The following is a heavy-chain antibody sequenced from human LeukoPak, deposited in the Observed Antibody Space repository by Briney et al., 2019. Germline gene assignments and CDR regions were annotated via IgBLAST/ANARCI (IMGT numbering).Heavy chain of an antibody. CDR3: ASGQYYYDSSGNTPGAFDI. CDR1: GGSISGYY. V-gene: IGHV4-59*01. CDR2: IYYSGST. D-gene: IGHD3-22*01. Sequence: SETLSLTCTVSGGSISGYYWSWIRQPPGKGLEWIGYIYYSGSTNYNPSLKSRVTISVDTSKNQFSLKLSSVTAADTAVYYCASGQYYYDSSGNTPGAFDIWGQGTMVTVSS. J-gene: IGHJ3*02.